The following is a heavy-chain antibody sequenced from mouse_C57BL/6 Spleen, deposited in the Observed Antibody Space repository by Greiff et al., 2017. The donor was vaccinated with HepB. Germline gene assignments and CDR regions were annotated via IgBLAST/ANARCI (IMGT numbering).Heavy chain of an antibody. J-gene: IGHJ1*03. CDR1: GYTFTSYT. CDR3: ARSNYYGSSHWYFDV. V-gene: IGHV1-4*01. Sequence: VQRVESGAELARPGASVKMSCKASGYTFTSYTMHWVKQRPGQGLEWIGYINPSSGYTKYNQKFKDKATLTADKSSSTAYMQLSSLTSEDSAVYYCARSNYYGSSHWYFDVWGTGTTVTVSS. CDR2: INPSSGYT. D-gene: IGHD1-1*01.